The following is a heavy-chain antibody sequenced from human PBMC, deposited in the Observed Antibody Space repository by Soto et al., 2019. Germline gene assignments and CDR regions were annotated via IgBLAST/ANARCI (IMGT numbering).Heavy chain of an antibody. CDR2: IYYSGST. V-gene: IGHV4-39*01. Sequence: SETLSLTCTVSGGSISSSSYYWGWIRQPPGKGLGWIGSIYYSGSTYYNPSLKSRVTISVDTSKNQFSLRLSSVTAADTAVYYCAGKDNNMGWFDPWGQGTLVTVSS. J-gene: IGHJ5*02. CDR3: AGKDNNMGWFDP. D-gene: IGHD3-10*01. CDR1: GGSISSSSYY.